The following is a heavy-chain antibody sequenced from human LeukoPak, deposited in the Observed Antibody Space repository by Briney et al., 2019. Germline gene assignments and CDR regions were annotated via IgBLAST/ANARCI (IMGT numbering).Heavy chain of an antibody. J-gene: IGHJ4*02. CDR3: ARDDYSSLDY. CDR1: GGSISPYY. D-gene: IGHD6-13*01. V-gene: IGHV4-59*12. Sequence: SETLSLTCTVSGGSISPYYWNWIRQPPGKGLEWLGYIYYSGSTHYNPSLKSRVTISVDTSKNQFSLRLSSVTAADTAMYYCARDDYSSLDYWGQGTQVTVPS. CDR2: IYYSGST.